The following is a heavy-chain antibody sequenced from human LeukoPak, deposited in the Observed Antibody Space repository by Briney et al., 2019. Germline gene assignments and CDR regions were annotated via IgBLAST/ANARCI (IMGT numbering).Heavy chain of an antibody. J-gene: IGHJ4*02. Sequence: GGSLRLSCAASGFTFSSYEMNWVRQAPGKGLEWVSYISSSGSTIYYADSVKGRFTISRDNAKNSLYLQMNSLRAEDTAVYYCARGTGILIGCTLDYWGQGTLVAVSS. CDR1: GFTFSSYE. D-gene: IGHD3-9*01. V-gene: IGHV3-48*03. CDR2: ISSSGSTI. CDR3: ARGTGILIGCTLDY.